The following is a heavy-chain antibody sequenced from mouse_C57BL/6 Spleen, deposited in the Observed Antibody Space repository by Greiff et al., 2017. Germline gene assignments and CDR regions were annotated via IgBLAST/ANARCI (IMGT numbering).Heavy chain of an antibody. CDR2: IYPGDGDT. CDR1: GYAFSSYW. Sequence: QVQLKQSGAELVKPGASVKISCKASGYAFSSYWMNWVKQRPGKGLEWIGQIYPGDGDTNYNGKFKGKATLTADKSSSTAYMQLSSLTSEDSAVYVCARASNYVVFDYWGQGTTLTVSS. D-gene: IGHD2-5*01. CDR3: ARASNYVVFDY. J-gene: IGHJ2*01. V-gene: IGHV1-80*01.